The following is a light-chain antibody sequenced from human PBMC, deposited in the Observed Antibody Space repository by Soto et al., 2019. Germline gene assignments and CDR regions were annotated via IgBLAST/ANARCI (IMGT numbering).Light chain of an antibody. V-gene: IGKV1-8*01. Sequence: IQMTQSPSSVSASAGDRVTITFRASQGISTNLAWYQQKPGEAPKLLIYAASTLQSGVPSRFSGSGSGTDFTLTISCLQSEDFATYYCQQYYSYPTFGQGTRLEIK. CDR3: QQYYSYPT. CDR1: QGISTN. CDR2: AAS. J-gene: IGKJ5*01.